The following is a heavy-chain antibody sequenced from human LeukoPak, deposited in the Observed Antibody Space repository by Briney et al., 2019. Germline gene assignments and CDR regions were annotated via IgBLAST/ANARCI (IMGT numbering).Heavy chain of an antibody. CDR3: ARSPGYYDSSGYYYFDY. Sequence: GGSLRLSCAASGFTFSSYAMHWVRQAPGKGLEWVAVISYDGSNKYYADSVKGRFTISRDNSKNTLYLQMNSLRAEDTAVYYCARSPGYYDSSGYYYFDYWGQGTLVTVSS. V-gene: IGHV3-30-3*01. D-gene: IGHD3-22*01. CDR1: GFTFSSYA. J-gene: IGHJ4*02. CDR2: ISYDGSNK.